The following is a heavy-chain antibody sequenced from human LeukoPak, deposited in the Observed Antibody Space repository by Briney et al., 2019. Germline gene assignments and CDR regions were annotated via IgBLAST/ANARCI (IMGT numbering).Heavy chain of an antibody. V-gene: IGHV4-39*07. CDR3: AGDYYDKPYWGWLGAFDI. Sequence: SETLSLTCTVSGGSISSSSYYWGWLRQPPGRGLEWIGSIYYSGSTYYNPSLKSRVTISVDTSKNQFSLKLSSVTAADTAVYYCAGDYYDKPYWGWLGAFDIWGQGTMVTVSS. J-gene: IGHJ3*02. CDR1: GGSISSSSYY. D-gene: IGHD3-22*01. CDR2: IYYSGST.